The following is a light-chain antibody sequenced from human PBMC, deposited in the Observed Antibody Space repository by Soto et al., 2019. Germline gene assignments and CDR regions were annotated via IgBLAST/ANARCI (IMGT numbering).Light chain of an antibody. Sequence: VLTQPPSVSGAPGQRVTISCTGSSSNIGAGYDVHWYQQLPGTAPKLLIYRNTNRPSGVPDRFSGSKSGNTASLTISGLQAEDEADYYCSSYTSSSIVFGTGTKVTVL. V-gene: IGLV1-40*01. CDR3: SSYTSSSIV. CDR2: RNT. J-gene: IGLJ1*01. CDR1: SSNIGAGYD.